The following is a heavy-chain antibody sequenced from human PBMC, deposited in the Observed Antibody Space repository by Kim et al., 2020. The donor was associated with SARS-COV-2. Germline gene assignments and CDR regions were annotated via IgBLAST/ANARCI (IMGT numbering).Heavy chain of an antibody. CDR1: GFTFSSYA. D-gene: IGHD3-10*01. CDR2: ISGSGGST. J-gene: IGHJ4*02. Sequence: GGSLRLSCAASGFTFSSYAMSWVRQAPGKGLEWVSAISGSGGSTYYADAVKGRFTISRDNSKNTLYLQMNSLRAEDTAVYYCAKEGGLWFGESPFRDWGQGTLVTVSS. V-gene: IGHV3-23*01. CDR3: AKEGGLWFGESPFRD.